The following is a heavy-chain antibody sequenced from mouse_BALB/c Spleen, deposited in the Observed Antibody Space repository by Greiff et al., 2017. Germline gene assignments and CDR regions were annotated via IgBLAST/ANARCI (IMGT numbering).Heavy chain of an antibody. Sequence: VKLMESGPGLVAPSQSLSITCTVSGFSLTSYDISWIRQPPGKGLEWLGVIWTGGGTNYNSAFMSRLSISKDNSKSQVFLKMNSLQTDDTAIYYCVRDRWLPYYYAMDYWGQGTSVTVSS. CDR1: GFSLTSYD. V-gene: IGHV2-9-2*01. D-gene: IGHD2-3*01. J-gene: IGHJ4*01. CDR2: IWTGGGT. CDR3: VRDRWLPYYYAMDY.